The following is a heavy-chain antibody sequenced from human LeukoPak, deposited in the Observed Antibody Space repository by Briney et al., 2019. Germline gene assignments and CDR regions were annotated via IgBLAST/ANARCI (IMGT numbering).Heavy chain of an antibody. CDR3: ARAPTTVKDALDI. Sequence: PGGSLRLSCAASGFTFSSYSMNWVRQAPGKGLGWVSYISSSSSTIYYADSVKGRFTISRDNAKNSLYLQMNSLRAEDTAVYYCARAPTTVKDALDIWGQGTMVTVSS. CDR1: GFTFSSYS. D-gene: IGHD4-17*01. CDR2: ISSSSSTI. V-gene: IGHV3-48*01. J-gene: IGHJ3*02.